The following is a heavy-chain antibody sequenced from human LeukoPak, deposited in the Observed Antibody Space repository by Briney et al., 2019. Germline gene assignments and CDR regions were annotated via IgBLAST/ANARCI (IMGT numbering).Heavy chain of an antibody. Sequence: SGPTLVKPTQTLTLTCTFSGFSLSTSGVGVGWIRQPPGKALEWLALIYWDDDKRYSPSLKSRLTITKDTSKNQVVLTMTNMDPVDTATYYCARLYYDILTGYYSFDYWGQGTLVTVSS. V-gene: IGHV2-5*02. D-gene: IGHD3-9*01. CDR3: ARLYYDILTGYYSFDY. CDR1: GFSLSTSGVG. J-gene: IGHJ4*02. CDR2: IYWDDDK.